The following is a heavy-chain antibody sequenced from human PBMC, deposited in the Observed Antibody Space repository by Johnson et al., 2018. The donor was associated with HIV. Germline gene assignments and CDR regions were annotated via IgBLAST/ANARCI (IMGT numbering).Heavy chain of an antibody. D-gene: IGHD1-26*01. Sequence: VQLVESGGGVVRPGGFLRLSCAASGFTFDDHGMSWVRQAPGKGLEWISGINWNGGNRGYADSVKGQFIISRDNGKNSLYLQMNSLRAEDTALYYCARGVGATTVAALDIWGQGTMVTVSS. CDR1: GFTFDDHG. J-gene: IGHJ3*02. CDR2: INWNGGNR. CDR3: ARGVGATTVAALDI. V-gene: IGHV3-20*04.